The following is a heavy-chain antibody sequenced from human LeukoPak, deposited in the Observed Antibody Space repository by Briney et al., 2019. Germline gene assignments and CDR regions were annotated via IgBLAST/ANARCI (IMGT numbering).Heavy chain of an antibody. CDR2: IVPILGIA. J-gene: IGHJ4*02. CDR3: APHIPDDYSNYHFDY. V-gene: IGHV1-69*02. CDR1: GGTFSSYT. D-gene: IGHD4-11*01. Sequence: ASVKVSCKASGGTFSSYTISWVRQAPGQGLEWMGRIVPILGIANHAQKFQGRVTITADKSTSTAYMELSSLRSEDTAVYYCAPHIPDDYSNYHFDYWGQGTLVTVSS.